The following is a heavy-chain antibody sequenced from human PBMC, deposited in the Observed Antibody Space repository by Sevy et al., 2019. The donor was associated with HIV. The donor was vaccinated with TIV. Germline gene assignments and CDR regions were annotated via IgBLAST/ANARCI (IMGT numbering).Heavy chain of an antibody. CDR3: AKEVGSILFDY. CDR2: ISGSGGST. CDR1: GFTFSSYA. V-gene: IGHV3-23*01. J-gene: IGHJ4*02. Sequence: GGSLRLSCAASGFTFSSYAMSWVRQAPGKGLEWVSEISGSGGSTYYADSVKGRFTNSSDKSKNTLYLQMNSLSAEDTAVDYCAKEVGSILFDYWGQGTLVTVSS. D-gene: IGHD1-26*01.